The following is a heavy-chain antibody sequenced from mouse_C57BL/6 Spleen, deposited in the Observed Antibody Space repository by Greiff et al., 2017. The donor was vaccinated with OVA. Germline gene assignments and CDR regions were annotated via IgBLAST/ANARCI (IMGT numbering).Heavy chain of an antibody. D-gene: IGHD1-1*01. Sequence: VQLQQSGAELVMPGASVKLSCKASGYTFTSYWMHWVKQRPGQGLEWIGEIDPSDSYTNYNQKFKGKSTLTVDKSSSTAYMQLSSLTSEDSAVYYCARNYGSSYLFAYWGQGTLVTVSA. CDR2: IDPSDSYT. CDR3: ARNYGSSYLFAY. J-gene: IGHJ3*01. CDR1: GYTFTSYW. V-gene: IGHV1-69*01.